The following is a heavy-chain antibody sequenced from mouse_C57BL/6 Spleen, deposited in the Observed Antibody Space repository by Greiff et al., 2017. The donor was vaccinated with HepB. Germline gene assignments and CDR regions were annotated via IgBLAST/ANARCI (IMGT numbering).Heavy chain of an antibody. CDR1: GYTFTSYW. D-gene: IGHD2-3*01. J-gene: IGHJ3*01. CDR3: ARSGGGYYYSWFAY. V-gene: IGHV1-55*01. CDR2: IYPGSSST. Sequence: VQLQQPGAELVKPGASVKMSCKASGYTFTSYWITWVKQRPGQGLEWIGDIYPGSSSTNYNEKFKSKATLTVDTSSSTAYMQLSSLTSEDSAVYYCARSGGGYYYSWFAYWGQGTLVTVSA.